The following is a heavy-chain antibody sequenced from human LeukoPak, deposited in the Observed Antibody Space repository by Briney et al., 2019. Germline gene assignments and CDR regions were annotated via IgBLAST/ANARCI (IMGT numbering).Heavy chain of an antibody. V-gene: IGHV1-2*02. CDR1: GYTFTGYY. CDR2: INPNSGAT. J-gene: IGHJ4*02. Sequence: ASVKVSCKASGYTFTGYYVHWVRQAPGQGLEWMGWINPNSGATSYAERFQGRVTMTRDTSISTTYMELSRLRSDDTAIYYCARGAGEFGEFDFDHWGQGTLVSVSS. D-gene: IGHD3-10*01. CDR3: ARGAGEFGEFDFDH.